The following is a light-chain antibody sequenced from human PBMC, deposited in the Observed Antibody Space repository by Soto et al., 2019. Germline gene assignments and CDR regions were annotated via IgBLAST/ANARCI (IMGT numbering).Light chain of an antibody. CDR1: SSNIGNSY. Sequence: QSVLTQPPSVSAAPGQKVTISCSGSSSNIGNSYVSWYQQLPGTAPKLLIYDNNRRPSGIPDRFSDSKSGTSATLGITGLQTGDEADYFCATWDDSLSAVLFGGGTQLTVL. V-gene: IGLV1-51*01. J-gene: IGLJ2*01. CDR2: DNN. CDR3: ATWDDSLSAVL.